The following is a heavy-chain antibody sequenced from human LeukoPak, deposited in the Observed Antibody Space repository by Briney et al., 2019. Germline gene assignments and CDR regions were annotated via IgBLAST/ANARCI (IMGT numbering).Heavy chain of an antibody. CDR2: IKEDGSAK. D-gene: IGHD6-19*01. CDR3: AKARTRIAVAGTFDY. Sequence: GGSLRLSCAASGFTFSAYWMTWVRQAPGKGLEWVANIKEDGSAKYYGDSVKGRFTISRDNSKNTLYLQMNSLRAEDTAVYYCAKARTRIAVAGTFDYWGQGTLVTVSS. V-gene: IGHV3-7*03. J-gene: IGHJ4*02. CDR1: GFTFSAYW.